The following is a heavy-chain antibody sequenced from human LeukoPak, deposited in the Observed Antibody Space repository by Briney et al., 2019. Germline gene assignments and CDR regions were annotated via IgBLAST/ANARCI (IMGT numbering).Heavy chain of an antibody. Sequence: PSETLSLTCTVSGGSISSGGYYWSWIRQPPGKGLEWIGYIYHSESTYYNPSLKSRVTISVDRSKNQFSLKLSSVTAADTAVYYCARDYDFWSGLFDPWGQGTLVTVSS. CDR2: IYHSEST. J-gene: IGHJ5*02. CDR3: ARDYDFWSGLFDP. V-gene: IGHV4-30-2*01. D-gene: IGHD3-3*01. CDR1: GGSISSGGYY.